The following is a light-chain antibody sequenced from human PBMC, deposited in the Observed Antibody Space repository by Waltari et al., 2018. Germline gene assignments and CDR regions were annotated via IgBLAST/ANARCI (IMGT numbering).Light chain of an antibody. J-gene: IGKJ1*01. V-gene: IGKV3-20*01. CDR1: QSLSSIY. CDR3: QQYGNSPPT. CDR2: GAS. Sequence: EIVLTQSPGTLSLSPGERATLSCRASQSLSSIYLAWYQQKPGQAPRLLIYGASSRATVIPDRFSGSGSGTDFTLTISRLEPEDFAVYYCQQYGNSPPTFGQGTKVEIK.